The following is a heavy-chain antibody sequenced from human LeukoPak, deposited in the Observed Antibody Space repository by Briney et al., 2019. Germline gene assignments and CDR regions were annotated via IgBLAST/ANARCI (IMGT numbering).Heavy chain of an antibody. CDR1: GFSFSSYG. J-gene: IGHJ4*02. CDR2: IKKDGSEK. Sequence: GGSLRLSCAGSGFSFSSYGMHWVRQAPGKGLEWVANIKKDGSEKYYVDAVKGRFTISRDNAKTSLYLQMNSLRAEDTAVYYCARDLSGIAGYTYGRGIDYWGQGTLVTVSS. CDR3: ARDLSGIAGYTYGRGIDY. D-gene: IGHD5-18*01. V-gene: IGHV3-7*01.